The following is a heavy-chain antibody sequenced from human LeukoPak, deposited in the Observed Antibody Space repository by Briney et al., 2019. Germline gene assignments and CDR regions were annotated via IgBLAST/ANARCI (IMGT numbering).Heavy chain of an antibody. V-gene: IGHV3-53*01. CDR1: GFTVSSNY. D-gene: IGHD3-22*01. J-gene: IGHJ4*02. CDR3: ASTVAYYYDSSGPEWAY. Sequence: GGSLRLSCAASGFTVSSNYMSWVCQAPGKGLEWVSVIYSGGSTYYADSVKGRFTISRDNSKNTLYLQMNSLRAEDTAVYYCASTVAYYYDSSGPEWAYWGQGTLVTVSS. CDR2: IYSGGST.